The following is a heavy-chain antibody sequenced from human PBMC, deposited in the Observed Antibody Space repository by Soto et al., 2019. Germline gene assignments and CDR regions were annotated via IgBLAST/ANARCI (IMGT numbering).Heavy chain of an antibody. CDR1: GGSISSYY. Sequence: PSETLSLTCTVSGGSISSYYWSWIRQPPGKGLEWIGYIYYSGSTNYNPSLKSRVTISVDTSKNQFSLKLSSVTAADTAVYYCARSPTDYGDYESYFDYWGQGTLVTVSS. V-gene: IGHV4-59*08. CDR3: ARSPTDYGDYESYFDY. J-gene: IGHJ4*02. CDR2: IYYSGST. D-gene: IGHD4-17*01.